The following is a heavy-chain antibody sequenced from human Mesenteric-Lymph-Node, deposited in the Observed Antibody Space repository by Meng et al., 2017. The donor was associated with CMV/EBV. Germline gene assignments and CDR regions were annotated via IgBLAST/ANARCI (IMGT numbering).Heavy chain of an antibody. Sequence: GGSLRLSCAASGFSVTSNYMDWVRQAPGKGLEWVGRTRNKANSYTTEYAASVKGRFTISRDDSKNSLYLQMNSLKTEDTAVYYCARTAPYYGMDVWGQGTTVTVSS. D-gene: IGHD5-18*01. V-gene: IGHV3-72*01. CDR1: GFSVTSNY. CDR3: ARTAPYYGMDV. CDR2: TRNKANSYTT. J-gene: IGHJ6*02.